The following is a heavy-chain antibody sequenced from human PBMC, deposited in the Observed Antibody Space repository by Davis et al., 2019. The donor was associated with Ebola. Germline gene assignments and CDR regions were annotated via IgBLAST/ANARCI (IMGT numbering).Heavy chain of an antibody. Sequence: PGGSLRLSCTASGFTFSSYSMNWVRQAPGKGLEWVARIRNKGNSYTTEYAASVKGRFTISRDDSENSHYLQMNSLKTEDTAVYYCARGSVGTAFRAFDIWGQGTMVTVSS. CDR1: GFTFSSYS. D-gene: IGHD5-18*01. J-gene: IGHJ3*02. V-gene: IGHV3-72*01. CDR2: IRNKGNSYTT. CDR3: ARGSVGTAFRAFDI.